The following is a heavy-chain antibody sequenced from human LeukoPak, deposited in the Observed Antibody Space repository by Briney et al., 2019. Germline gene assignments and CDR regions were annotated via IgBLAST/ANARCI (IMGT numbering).Heavy chain of an antibody. CDR1: GGSISRYY. V-gene: IGHV4-59*01. CDR3: VRYYYDSSGYYNFDY. CDR2: IYYSGST. J-gene: IGHJ4*02. Sequence: SETLSLTCTVSGGSISRYYWSWIRQPPGKGLEWIGYIYYSGSTNYNPSLKCRVTISVDTSKNQFSLKLSSVTAADTAVYYCVRYYYDSSGYYNFDYWGQGTLVTVSS. D-gene: IGHD3-22*01.